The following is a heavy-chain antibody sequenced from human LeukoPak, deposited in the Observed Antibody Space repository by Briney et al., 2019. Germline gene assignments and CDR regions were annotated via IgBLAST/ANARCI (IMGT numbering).Heavy chain of an antibody. D-gene: IGHD4-23*01. J-gene: IGHJ3*02. V-gene: IGHV3-30*02. CDR1: GLTFSSYG. Sequence: GGSLRLSCAASGLTFSSYGMHWVRQAPGKGLEWVTFIRYDGEKQHYVDSVKGRFTISRDNSKDTLYLQMNDVRPEDTAVYYCAQALTGVNAFDIWGQGTMVTVSS. CDR3: AQALTGVNAFDI. CDR2: IRYDGEKQ.